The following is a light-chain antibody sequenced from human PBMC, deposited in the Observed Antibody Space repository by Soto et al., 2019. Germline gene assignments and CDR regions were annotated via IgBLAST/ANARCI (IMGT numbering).Light chain of an antibody. Sequence: QSALTQPASVSGSPGQSITVSCTGTSSDVGGHNYVSWFQQHPGQAPKLLIYEVTTRPSGVSTRFSGSKSGNTASLTVSGLQAEDDDDYYCASYGGRDDMIFGGGTKLTVL. CDR3: ASYGGRDDMI. J-gene: IGLJ2*01. CDR2: EVT. CDR1: SSDVGGHNY. V-gene: IGLV2-14*01.